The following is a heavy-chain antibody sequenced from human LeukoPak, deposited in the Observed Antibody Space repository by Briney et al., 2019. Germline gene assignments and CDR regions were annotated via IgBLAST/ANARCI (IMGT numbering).Heavy chain of an antibody. D-gene: IGHD3-22*01. V-gene: IGHV3-23*01. J-gene: IGHJ4*02. CDR3: AKDYYDSSIFSAPHLFAC. CDR2: IRGSGGNT. CDR1: GFTFSSHA. Sequence: GGSLRLSCAASGFTFSSHAMTWVRQASGKGLEWVSSIRGSGGNTYYADSVKGRFTISRDNFQNTLYLQMNTLRAEDTAVYYCAKDYYDSSIFSAPHLFACWGQGTLVTVSS.